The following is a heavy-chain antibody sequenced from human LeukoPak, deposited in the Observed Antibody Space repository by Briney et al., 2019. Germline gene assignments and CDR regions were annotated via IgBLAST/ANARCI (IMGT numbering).Heavy chain of an antibody. D-gene: IGHD3-22*01. CDR1: GDSISRSNYS. V-gene: IGHV4-39*01. Sequence: TSETLSLTCTVSGDSISRSNYSGGWIRQPPGKGREWIGSIYYSGTTYYNASLKSRVTISVDTSKNQFSLKLNSVTAADTAVYYCAATFYFDTTGFSGSDFWGQGTLVTVSS. CDR2: IYYSGTT. J-gene: IGHJ4*02. CDR3: AATFYFDTTGFSGSDF.